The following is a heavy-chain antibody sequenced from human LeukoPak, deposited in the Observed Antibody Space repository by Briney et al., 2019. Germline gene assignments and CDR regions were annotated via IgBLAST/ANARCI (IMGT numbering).Heavy chain of an antibody. Sequence: GSLRLSCAASGFSFSSYSMNWVRQAPGKGLEWVGRIKSKTDGGTTDYAAPVKGRLTISRDDSKNTLYLQMNSLKTEDTAVYYCTTAGAEDWFDPWGQGTLVTVSS. J-gene: IGHJ5*02. CDR3: TTAGAEDWFDP. CDR1: GFSFSSYS. D-gene: IGHD1-14*01. V-gene: IGHV3-15*01. CDR2: IKSKTDGGTT.